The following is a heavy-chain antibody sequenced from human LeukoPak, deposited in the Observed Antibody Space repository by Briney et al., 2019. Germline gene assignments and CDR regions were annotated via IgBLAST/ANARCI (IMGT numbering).Heavy chain of an antibody. Sequence: ASVKVSCKPSGYTFTDYAINWVRQAPGQGLEYMGWVNTNTGNPTYAQGFTGRFVFSSDSSVSTAYLQITSLEADDSAIYFCASCNDSSGYFAYWGQGTLVTASS. CDR2: VNTNTGNP. D-gene: IGHD3-22*01. CDR3: ASCNDSSGYFAY. V-gene: IGHV7-4-1*02. CDR1: GYTFTDYA. J-gene: IGHJ4*02.